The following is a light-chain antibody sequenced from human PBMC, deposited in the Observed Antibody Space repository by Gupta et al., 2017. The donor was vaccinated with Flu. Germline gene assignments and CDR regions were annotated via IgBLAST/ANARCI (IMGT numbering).Light chain of an antibody. CDR2: EAS. CDR3: QEYSSVPYN. V-gene: IGKV1-5*03. J-gene: IGKJ2*01. CDR1: RSIGSW. Sequence: IQMTHSLSPLSASVGDRVIISCRASRSIGSWLAWYRQKPGQVPELISYEASSLNRGVSSRFSGSGSGTEFTLTINSLQPDDFASYYCQEYSSVPYNFGPGTKVEIK.